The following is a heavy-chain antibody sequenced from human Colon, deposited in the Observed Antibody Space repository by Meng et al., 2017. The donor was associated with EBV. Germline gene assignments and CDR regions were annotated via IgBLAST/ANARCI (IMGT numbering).Heavy chain of an antibody. J-gene: IGHJ4*02. CDR2: IYYSGST. V-gene: IGHV4-30-4*01. CDR1: GGSISSGDYY. CDR3: ARDRGGLGAFDY. Sequence: QVQLAELGPGLVKPSQTLSLTCTVSGGSISSGDYYWSWIRQPPGKGLEWIGYIYYSGSTYYNPSLKSRVTISVDTSKNQFSLKLSSVTAADTAVYYCARDRGGLGAFDYWGQGTLVTVSS. D-gene: IGHD5-12*01.